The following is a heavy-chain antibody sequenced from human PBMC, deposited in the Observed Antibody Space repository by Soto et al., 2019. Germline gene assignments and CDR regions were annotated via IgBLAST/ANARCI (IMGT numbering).Heavy chain of an antibody. V-gene: IGHV1-46*01. CDR1: GYTFTSYY. CDR3: ARTNSDSSYYYYYGMDV. CDR2: INPSGGST. Sequence: ASVKVSCKASGYTFTSYYMHWVRQAPGQGLEWMGIINPSGGSTSYAQKFQGRVTMTRDTSTRTVYMELSSLRSEDTAVYYCARTNSDSSYYYYYGMDVWGQGTTVTVS. J-gene: IGHJ6*02. D-gene: IGHD6-6*01.